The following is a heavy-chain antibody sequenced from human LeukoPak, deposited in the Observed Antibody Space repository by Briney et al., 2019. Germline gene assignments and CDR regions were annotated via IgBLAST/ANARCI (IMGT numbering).Heavy chain of an antibody. Sequence: GGSLRLSCAASGFTFSDYYMSWIRQAPGKGLEWVSYISSSGSTIYYADSVKGRFTISRDNAKNSLYLQMNSLRAEDTAVYYCARSYYYGSGSYFALDYWGQGTLVTVSS. V-gene: IGHV3-11*04. CDR3: ARSYYYGSGSYFALDY. CDR2: ISSSGSTI. J-gene: IGHJ4*02. D-gene: IGHD3-10*01. CDR1: GFTFSDYY.